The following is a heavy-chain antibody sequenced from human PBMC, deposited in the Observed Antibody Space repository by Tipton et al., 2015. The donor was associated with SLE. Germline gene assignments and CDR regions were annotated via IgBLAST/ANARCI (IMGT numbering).Heavy chain of an antibody. J-gene: IGHJ4*02. CDR3: ARHCQIYSFVY. D-gene: IGHD2-21*01. V-gene: IGHV4-39*07. Sequence: TLSLTCTVSGGSISSYYWGWIRQPPGKRLEWIGSIYYTGSTYYNPSLKSRVTMSVDTSENQFSLKLSSVTAADTAVYYCARHCQIYSFVYWVQGALVTVTS. CDR2: IYYTGST. CDR1: GGSISSYY.